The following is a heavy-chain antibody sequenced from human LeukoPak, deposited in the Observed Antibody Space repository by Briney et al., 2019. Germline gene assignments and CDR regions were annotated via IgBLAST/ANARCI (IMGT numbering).Heavy chain of an antibody. V-gene: IGHV1-2*02. D-gene: IGHD6-13*01. CDR2: INPNSGGT. Sequence: ASVKVSCKASGYTFTGYYMHWVRHAPGQGLEWMGWINPNSGGTNYAQKFQGRVTMTRDTSISTAYMELSRLRSDDTAVYYCARGNSSSWSDYFDYWGQGTLVTVSS. CDR3: ARGNSSSWSDYFDY. J-gene: IGHJ4*02. CDR1: GYTFTGYY.